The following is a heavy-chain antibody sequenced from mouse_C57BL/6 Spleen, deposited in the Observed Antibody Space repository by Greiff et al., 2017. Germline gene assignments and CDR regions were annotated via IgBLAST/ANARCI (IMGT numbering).Heavy chain of an antibody. Sequence: EVKLMESEGGLVQPGSSMKLSCTASGFTFSDYYMAWVRQVPEKGLEWVANINYDGSSTYYLDSLKSRFIISRDNAKIILYLQMSSLKSEDTATYYCARHYYGSSHWYFDVWGTGTTVTVSS. CDR1: GFTFSDYY. J-gene: IGHJ1*03. V-gene: IGHV5-16*01. CDR2: INYDGSST. CDR3: ARHYYGSSHWYFDV. D-gene: IGHD1-1*01.